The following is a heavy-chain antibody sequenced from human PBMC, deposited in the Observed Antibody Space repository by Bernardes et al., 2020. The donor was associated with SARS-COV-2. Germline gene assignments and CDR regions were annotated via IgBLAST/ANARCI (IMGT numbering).Heavy chain of an antibody. D-gene: IGHD1-26*01. CDR1: GDSVSSYTW. J-gene: IGHJ4*02. Sequence: SETLSLTCAVSGDSVSSYTWWIWVRQSPGVGLEYIGETYHTGTTKYKSSLKSRVTLSVDKPNNQFSLTLTSVTAADTAVHYCGGGTNYKCDYWGQGIRVTVPS. CDR3: GGGTNYKCDY. CDR2: TYHTGTT. V-gene: IGHV4-4*02.